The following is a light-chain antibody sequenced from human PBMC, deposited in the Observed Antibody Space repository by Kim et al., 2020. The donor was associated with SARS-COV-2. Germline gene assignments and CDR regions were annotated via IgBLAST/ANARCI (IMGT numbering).Light chain of an antibody. V-gene: IGLV3-1*01. CDR1: NLGDKY. CDR3: QAWDISTGV. CDR2: QDT. Sequence: SVSPGQTAFISCSGDNLGDKYSSWYQQRPGQSPVLVIFQDTKRPSGIPERFSGSNSGDTATLTISGTQAVDEADYYCQAWDISTGVFGGGTQLTVL. J-gene: IGLJ3*02.